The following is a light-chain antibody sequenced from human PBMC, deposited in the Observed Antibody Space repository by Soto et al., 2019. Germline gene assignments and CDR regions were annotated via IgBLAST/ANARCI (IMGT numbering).Light chain of an antibody. Sequence: EIVLTQSPGTLSLSPGERATISCRASQSVTSNYLAWYQQKPGQAPRLLIFGASNRATGIPDRFSGSGSGTDFTLTITSLEPEDYAVYYCQQYGSSPPYPFGRGTRLEIK. CDR2: GAS. V-gene: IGKV3-20*01. CDR3: QQYGSSPPYP. J-gene: IGKJ5*01. CDR1: QSVTSNY.